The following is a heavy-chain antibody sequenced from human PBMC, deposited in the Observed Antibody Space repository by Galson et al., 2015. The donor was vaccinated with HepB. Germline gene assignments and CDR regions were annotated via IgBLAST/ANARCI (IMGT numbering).Heavy chain of an antibody. V-gene: IGHV1-69-2*01. Sequence: VKVSCKVSGHTFTDYYMHWVQQAPGKGLEWMGLVDPEDGETIYAEKFQGRVTITADTSTDTAYMELSSLRSEDTAVYYCATTLQYYYDSSGPKRPFDYWGQGTLVTVSS. J-gene: IGHJ4*02. CDR2: VDPEDGET. CDR3: ATTLQYYYDSSGPKRPFDY. CDR1: GHTFTDYY. D-gene: IGHD3-22*01.